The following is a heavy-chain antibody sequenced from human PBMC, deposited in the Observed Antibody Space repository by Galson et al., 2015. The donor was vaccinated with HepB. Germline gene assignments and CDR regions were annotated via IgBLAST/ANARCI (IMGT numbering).Heavy chain of an antibody. CDR3: AKVEPTVSTFFQD. J-gene: IGHJ1*01. V-gene: IGHV3-30*18. D-gene: IGHD2/OR15-2a*01. Sequence: SLRLSCAASGFIFSSYGIHWVRQAPGQGLVWVAAISHDGSSNYYAASVRGRFTITRDNSKNTLYLEVYSQRSDDAAIYYCAKVEPTVSTFFQDWGQGTLVTVSS. CDR2: ISHDGSSN. CDR1: GFIFSSYG.